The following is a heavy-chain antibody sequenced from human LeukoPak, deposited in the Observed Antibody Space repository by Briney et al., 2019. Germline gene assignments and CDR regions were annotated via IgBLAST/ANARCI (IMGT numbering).Heavy chain of an antibody. Sequence: GGSLRLSCAASGFTFSSYDMSWVRQAPGKGLEWVSGISDSGGSTYYADSVKGQFTISRDNSRDTLYLQMSGLRAEDTAVYYCAKRLQYFYFDYWGQGTLVTVSS. J-gene: IGHJ4*02. CDR3: AKRLQYFYFDY. V-gene: IGHV3-23*01. D-gene: IGHD5-24*01. CDR2: ISDSGGST. CDR1: GFTFSSYD.